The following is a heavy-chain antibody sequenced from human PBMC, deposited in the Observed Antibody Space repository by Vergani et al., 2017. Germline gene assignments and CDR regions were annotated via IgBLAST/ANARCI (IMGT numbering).Heavy chain of an antibody. CDR1: GGSFSGYY. CDR3: AGVPRGTSWAAGRSWPDY. J-gene: IGHJ4*02. Sequence: QVQLQQWGAGLLKPSATLSLTCAVYGGSFSGYYWSWIRQPPGKGLGWMGEINHSGSTNYNPSLKSRVTISVDTSKSQLSLKLSYVTAADTAVYYCAGVPRGTSWAAGRSWPDYWGQGTLVTVSS. CDR2: INHSGST. V-gene: IGHV4-34*01. D-gene: IGHD2-2*01.